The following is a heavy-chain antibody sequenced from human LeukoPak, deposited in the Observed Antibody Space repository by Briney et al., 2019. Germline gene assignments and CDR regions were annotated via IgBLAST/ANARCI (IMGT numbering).Heavy chain of an antibody. V-gene: IGHV3-20*04. CDR3: AREGIYCVNGVCYLDY. J-gene: IGHJ4*02. Sequence: PGGSLRLSCAASGFKFDDYGMSWVRQAPGKGLEWVSGINWNGGNTGYADSVKGRFTISRDNAKNSLFLQVNSLRADDTAFYYCAREGIYCVNGVCYLDYWGQGTLVTVSS. D-gene: IGHD2-8*01. CDR1: GFKFDDYG. CDR2: INWNGGNT.